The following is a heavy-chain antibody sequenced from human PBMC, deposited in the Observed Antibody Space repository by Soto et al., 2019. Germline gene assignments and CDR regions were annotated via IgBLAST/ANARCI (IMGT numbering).Heavy chain of an antibody. CDR3: AKGVEVPAAPFDY. J-gene: IGHJ4*02. D-gene: IGHD2-2*01. CDR1: GFNFSSYA. Sequence: PGGSLRISCAASGFNFSSYAMNWVRQAPGKGLEWVSVISGSGGSTYYADSVKGRFTISRDNSKNTLYLQMNSLRAEDTAVYYCAKGVEVPAAPFDYWGQGTLVTVSS. CDR2: ISGSGGST. V-gene: IGHV3-23*01.